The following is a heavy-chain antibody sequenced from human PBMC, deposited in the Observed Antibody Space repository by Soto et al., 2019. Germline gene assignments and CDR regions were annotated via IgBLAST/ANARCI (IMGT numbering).Heavy chain of an antibody. D-gene: IGHD2-2*01. CDR1: GFTFSSYS. CDR2: ISSSSSYI. V-gene: IGHV3-21*01. J-gene: IGHJ4*02. Sequence: EVQLVESGGGLVKPGGSLRLACAASGFTFSSYSMNWVRQAPGKGLEWVSSISSSSSYIYYADSVKGRFTISRDNAKNSLYLQMNSLRAEDTAVYYCARGFWDIVVVPAATGSNWGQGTLVNGSS. CDR3: ARGFWDIVVVPAATGSN.